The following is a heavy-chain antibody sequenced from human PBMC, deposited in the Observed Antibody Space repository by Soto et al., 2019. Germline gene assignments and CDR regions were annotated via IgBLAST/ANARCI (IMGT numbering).Heavy chain of an antibody. CDR3: ARDLMSSGSYLVYYFDY. CDR1: GFTFSSES. V-gene: IGHV3-21*01. J-gene: IGHJ4*02. D-gene: IGHD1-26*01. CDR2: ISSGSSYI. Sequence: PGGSLRLSCAASGFTFSSESMNWVRQAPGKGLEWVSSISSGSSYIYYADSVKGRFTISRDNAKNSLYLQMNSLRAEDTAVYYYARDLMSSGSYLVYYFDYWGQGTLVTVSS.